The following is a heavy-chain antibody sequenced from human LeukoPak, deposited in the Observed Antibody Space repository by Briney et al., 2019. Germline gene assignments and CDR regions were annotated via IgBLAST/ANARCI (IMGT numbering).Heavy chain of an antibody. Sequence: SETLSLTCTVSGGSISSYYWTWIRQSPGKGLEWIGYIYHSGSTNYNPYPKSRVTMSVDTSKNQFSLKLRYVTAADTAVYYCARDQHDTLYYYDSRHYWYFDLWGRGTLVTVSS. CDR2: IYHSGST. D-gene: IGHD3-22*01. J-gene: IGHJ2*01. CDR1: GGSISSYY. V-gene: IGHV4-59*01. CDR3: ARDQHDTLYYYDSRHYWYFDL.